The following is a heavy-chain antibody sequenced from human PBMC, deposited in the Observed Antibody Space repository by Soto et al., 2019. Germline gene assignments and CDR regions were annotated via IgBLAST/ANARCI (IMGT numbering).Heavy chain of an antibody. CDR3: ARVQIVVVVGGTPADY. CDR1: GYIFSTHG. V-gene: IGHV1-18*01. D-gene: IGHD2-15*01. Sequence: QVQLEQSGAEVKKSGASVKVSCKASGYIFSTHGINWVRQAPGQGLEWMGWINPYNGKTNYAQKFQGRVTMTTETSRKTGYMELRSLRSDDTAVYYCARVQIVVVVGGTPADYWGQGTLVTVSS. CDR2: INPYNGKT. J-gene: IGHJ4*02.